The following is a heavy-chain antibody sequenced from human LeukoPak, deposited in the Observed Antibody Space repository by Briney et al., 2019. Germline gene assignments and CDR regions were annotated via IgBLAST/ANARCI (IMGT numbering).Heavy chain of an antibody. Sequence: ESGPTLVKPTQTLTLTCTFSGFSLSTSGVSVGWIRQPPGRALEWPALIYSHDDKRYSPALKSRLTITKDTSKNQVVLTMTNMDPVDTATYYCAHNIYYDSSGYHKAAFDIWGQGTMVTVSS. CDR2: IYSHDDK. J-gene: IGHJ3*02. CDR1: GFSLSTSGVS. CDR3: AHNIYYDSSGYHKAAFDI. D-gene: IGHD3-22*01. V-gene: IGHV2-5*01.